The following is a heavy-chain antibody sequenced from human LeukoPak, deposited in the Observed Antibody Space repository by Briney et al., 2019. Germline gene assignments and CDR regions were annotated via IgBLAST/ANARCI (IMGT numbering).Heavy chain of an antibody. D-gene: IGHD2-21*01. J-gene: IGHJ4*02. CDR1: GGSISGFR. CDR2: SYSDGNS. V-gene: IGHV4-59*01. Sequence: SETLSLTCTVSGGSISGFRWTWIRQPPGKGLQWIGYSYSDGNSKQHPSLKSRVTISVDTSKKQFSLKLTSVTAADTAVYFCASVDSCGGDYCIDYWGQGTLVTVSS. CDR3: ASVDSCGGDYCIDY.